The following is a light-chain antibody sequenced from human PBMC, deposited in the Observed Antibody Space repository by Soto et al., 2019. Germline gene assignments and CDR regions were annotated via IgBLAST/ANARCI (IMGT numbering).Light chain of an antibody. J-gene: IGLJ1*01. V-gene: IGLV1-40*01. Sequence: QSVLTQPPSVSGAPRQRVTISCTGSSSNIGAGYDVHWYQQFPGTAPKLLIYGNSNRPSGVPDRFSGSKSGSSASLAITGLQAEDEADYYCQYYESSLSGYVFGTGTKVTVL. CDR2: GNS. CDR3: QYYESSLSGYV. CDR1: SSNIGAGYD.